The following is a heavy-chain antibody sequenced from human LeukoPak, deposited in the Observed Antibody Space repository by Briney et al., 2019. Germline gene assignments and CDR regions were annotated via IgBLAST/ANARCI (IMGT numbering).Heavy chain of an antibody. CDR2: INPNSGGT. CDR3: ARERVVRGVTSDY. V-gene: IGHV1-2*02. D-gene: IGHD3-10*01. J-gene: IGHJ4*02. Sequence: ASVKVSCKVSGYTFTGYYMHWVRQAPGQGLEWMGWINPNSGGTNYAQKFQGRVTMTRDTSISTAYMELSRLRSDDTAVYYCARERVVRGVTSDYWGQGTLVTVSS. CDR1: GYTFTGYY.